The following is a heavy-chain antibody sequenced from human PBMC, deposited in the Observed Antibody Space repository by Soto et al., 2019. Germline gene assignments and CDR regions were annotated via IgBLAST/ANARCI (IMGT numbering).Heavy chain of an antibody. CDR1: GYSFTSYW. CDR3: ARPYYDSSGYYYGSAFDI. V-gene: IGHV5-51*01. J-gene: IGHJ3*02. CDR2: IYPGDSDT. Sequence: PGESLTSSCKGSGYSFTSYWIGWVRHMPGKGLEWMGIIYPGDSDTRYSPSFQGQVTISADKSISTAYLQWSSLKASDTAMYYCARPYYDSSGYYYGSAFDIWGQGTMVTVS. D-gene: IGHD3-22*01.